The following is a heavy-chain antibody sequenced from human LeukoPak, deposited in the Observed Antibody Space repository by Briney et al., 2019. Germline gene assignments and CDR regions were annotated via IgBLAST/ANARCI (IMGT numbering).Heavy chain of an antibody. CDR1: GGSISSYY. V-gene: IGHV4-59*13. J-gene: IGHJ3*01. CDR2: IYITGST. D-gene: IGHD1-26*01. CDR3: ARVRIGETSYDASDV. Sequence: PSETLSLTCTVSGGSISSYYWTWIRQPPGKGLEWIGDIYITGSTNYNPYLKRRVTIPVDTSKNQFFLRLSSVTAADTAVYYCARVRIGETSYDASDVWGPGTMVTVSS.